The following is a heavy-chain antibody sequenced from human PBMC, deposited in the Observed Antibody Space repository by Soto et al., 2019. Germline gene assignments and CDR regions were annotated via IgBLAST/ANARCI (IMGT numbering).Heavy chain of an antibody. V-gene: IGHV4-30-2*01. CDR3: ARVPDG. CDR1: GGSISSGGYS. CDR2: IYHSGST. J-gene: IGHJ6*02. Sequence: HLQLQESGSGLVKPSQTLSLTCAVSGGSISSGGYSWSWIRQPPGKGLEWIGYIYHSGSTYYNPSHKSPVAISVDRSKNQFSPKLSSVTAADTAVYYCARVPDGWGQGTTVTVSS.